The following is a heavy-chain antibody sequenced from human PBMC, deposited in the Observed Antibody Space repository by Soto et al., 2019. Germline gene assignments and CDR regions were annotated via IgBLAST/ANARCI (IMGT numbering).Heavy chain of an antibody. CDR2: IDYTGGTT. J-gene: IGHJ4*02. CDR3: AKDATRTSGWYYFDY. D-gene: IGHD6-19*01. CDR1: VFTFSILA. Sequence: GSLRLSCAASVFTFSILAMGWVRQAPGKGLEWVSVIDYTGGTTYYTDSVKGRFIISRDNSKKILYLQMNSLRTEDTAIYYCAKDATRTSGWYYFDYWGRGALVTVSS. V-gene: IGHV3-23*01.